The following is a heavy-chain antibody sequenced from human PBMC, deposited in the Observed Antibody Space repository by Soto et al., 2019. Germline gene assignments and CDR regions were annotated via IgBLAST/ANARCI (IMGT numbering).Heavy chain of an antibody. D-gene: IGHD3-10*01. V-gene: IGHV3-30*18. CDR2: ISYDGSNK. CDR1: GFTFSSYG. Sequence: GGSLRLSCAASGFTFSSYGMHWVRQAPGKGLEWVAVISYDGSNKYYADSVKGRFTISRDNSKNTLYLQMNSLRAEDTAVYYCAKNLKKYGSGSYYYGMDVWGQGTTVTVSS. CDR3: AKNLKKYGSGSYYYGMDV. J-gene: IGHJ6*02.